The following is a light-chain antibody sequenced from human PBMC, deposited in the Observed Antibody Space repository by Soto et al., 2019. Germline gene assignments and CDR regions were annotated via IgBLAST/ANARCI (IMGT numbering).Light chain of an antibody. Sequence: DIEMTQSPSSLSASVGDRVTITCQASQDINNYLNWFQQKTGRAPKLLIYDASNLESGVSSRFSGNGSGTHFTFTISSLQPDDIAIYYCQQYDDFPLTFGQGTRLDI. CDR3: QQYDDFPLT. J-gene: IGKJ5*01. CDR2: DAS. V-gene: IGKV1-33*01. CDR1: QDINNY.